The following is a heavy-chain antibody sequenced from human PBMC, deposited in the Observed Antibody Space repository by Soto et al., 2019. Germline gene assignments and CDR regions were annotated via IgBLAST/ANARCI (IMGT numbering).Heavy chain of an antibody. Sequence: ELVQSGAEVKKPGASVKVSCKASGYTFTNYAISWVRQAPGQGLEWMGWINGYNGKTNLEQKFQDRVTLTTDTSTSTAYMEVRSLTSDDTAIYYCARDGFWSGYYDLFDYWGQGTLVTVSS. V-gene: IGHV1-18*04. D-gene: IGHD3-3*01. CDR3: ARDGFWSGYYDLFDY. CDR1: GYTFTNYA. CDR2: INGYNGKT. J-gene: IGHJ4*02.